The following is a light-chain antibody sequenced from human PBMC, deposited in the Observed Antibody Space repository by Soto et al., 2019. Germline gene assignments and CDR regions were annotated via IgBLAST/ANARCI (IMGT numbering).Light chain of an antibody. CDR3: QQYSTWWT. CDR2: KAS. CDR1: QSISSW. J-gene: IGKJ1*01. Sequence: DIQMTQSPSTLSASVGDRVTITCRASQSISSWLAWYQQKPGKAPKLLIYKASSLESGVPSRFSGSGSGTEFTLTISGLQPDDFATYYCQQYSTWWTFGQGTKVEIK. V-gene: IGKV1-5*03.